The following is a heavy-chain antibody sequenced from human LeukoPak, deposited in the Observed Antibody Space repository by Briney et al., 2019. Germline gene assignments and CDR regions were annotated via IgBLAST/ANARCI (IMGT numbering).Heavy chain of an antibody. CDR1: GFTVSSNY. D-gene: IGHD3-16*02. CDR3: ARAVPVYYDYVWGSYRHYGMDV. CDR2: IYSGGST. J-gene: IGHJ6*02. Sequence: GGSLRLSCAASGFTVSSNYMSWVRQAPGKGLEWVSVIYSGGSTYYADSVKGRFTISRDNSKNTLYLQMNSLRAEDTTVYYCARAVPVYYDYVWGSYRHYGMDVWGQGTTVTVSS. V-gene: IGHV3-66*01.